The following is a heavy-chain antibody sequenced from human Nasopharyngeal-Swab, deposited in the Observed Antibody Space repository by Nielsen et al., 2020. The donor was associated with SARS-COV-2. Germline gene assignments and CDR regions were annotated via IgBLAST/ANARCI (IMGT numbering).Heavy chain of an antibody. J-gene: IGHJ6*02. CDR2: IIPIFGTA. Sequence: SVKVSCKASGGTFSSYAISWVRQAPGQGLEWMGGIIPIFGTANYAQKFQGRVTITADESTSTAYMELSSLRSEDTVVYYCASNSGCSSTSCPIDRLVYGMDVWGQGTTVTVSS. CDR3: ASNSGCSSTSCPIDRLVYGMDV. D-gene: IGHD2-2*01. CDR1: GGTFSSYA. V-gene: IGHV1-69*13.